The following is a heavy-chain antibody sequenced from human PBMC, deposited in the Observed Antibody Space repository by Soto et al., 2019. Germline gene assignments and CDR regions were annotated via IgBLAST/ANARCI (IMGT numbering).Heavy chain of an antibody. CDR3: TKDVDRDGYNYYYLAY. V-gene: IGHV1-24*01. J-gene: IGHJ4*02. Sequence: ASVKVSCKVSGYSLSELSMHWVRQAPGKGLEWMGGFDPEDSDRIYAQKFQGRVTMTEDTSTDTAYLEVSSLRSEDTAVYYCTKDVDRDGYNYYYLAYWGQGTPVTVSA. CDR2: FDPEDSDR. D-gene: IGHD5-12*01. CDR1: GYSLSELS.